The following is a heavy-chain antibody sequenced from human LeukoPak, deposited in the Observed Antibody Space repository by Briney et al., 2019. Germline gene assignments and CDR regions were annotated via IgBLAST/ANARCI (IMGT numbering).Heavy chain of an antibody. Sequence: GASVKVSCKASGYTFTGYYMHWVRQAPGQGLEWMGWINPNSGGTNYAQKFQGRVTMTRDTSISTAYMELSRLRSDDTAVYYCARDLNYDILTGYSHDAFDIWGQGTMVTVSS. CDR2: INPNSGGT. D-gene: IGHD3-9*01. CDR1: GYTFTGYY. CDR3: ARDLNYDILTGYSHDAFDI. V-gene: IGHV1-2*02. J-gene: IGHJ3*02.